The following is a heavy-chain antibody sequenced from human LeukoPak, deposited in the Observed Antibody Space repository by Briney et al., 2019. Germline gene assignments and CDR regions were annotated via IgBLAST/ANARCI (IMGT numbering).Heavy chain of an antibody. CDR3: ARDYCSSTSCYIGYYYYYMDV. Sequence: GGSLRLSCAASGFNFNNYDMHWVRQAPGKGLEWVSALGSAGDTYYPDSVKGRFTISRDSAKNSLYLQMNSLRAEDTAVYYCARDYCSSTSCYIGYYYYYMDVWGKGTTVTVSS. J-gene: IGHJ6*03. CDR1: GFNFNNYD. D-gene: IGHD2-2*02. CDR2: LGSAGDT. V-gene: IGHV3-13*01.